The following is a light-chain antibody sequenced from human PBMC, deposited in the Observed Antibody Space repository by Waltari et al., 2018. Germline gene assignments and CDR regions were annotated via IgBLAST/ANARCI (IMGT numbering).Light chain of an antibody. CDR3: GSYTARSTYV. CDR2: DVT. J-gene: IGLJ1*01. V-gene: IGLV2-14*03. Sequence: QSALTQPASVSGSPGQSITISCTGANSDVGGYNYVSWYQQYPGKAPKLIIYDVTQRPSGISTRFSGSKSGNTASLTISGLQTEDEAYYHCGSYTARSTYVFGTGTKVTVL. CDR1: NSDVGGYNY.